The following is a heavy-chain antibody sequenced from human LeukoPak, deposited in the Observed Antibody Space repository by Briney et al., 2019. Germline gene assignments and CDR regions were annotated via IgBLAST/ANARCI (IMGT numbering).Heavy chain of an antibody. Sequence: GGSLRLSCAASGFTFSSYAMSWVRQAAGKGLEWVSAISGSGGSTYYADSVKGRLTISRDNSKNTLYLQMNSLRAEDTAVYYCAKGGYCSSTSCSPTIDYWGQGTLVTVSS. J-gene: IGHJ4*02. CDR3: AKGGYCSSTSCSPTIDY. V-gene: IGHV3-23*01. CDR1: GFTFSSYA. CDR2: ISGSGGST. D-gene: IGHD2-2*03.